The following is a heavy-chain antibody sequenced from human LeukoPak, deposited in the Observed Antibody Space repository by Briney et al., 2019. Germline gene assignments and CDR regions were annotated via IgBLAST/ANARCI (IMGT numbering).Heavy chain of an antibody. CDR2: IYTSGST. D-gene: IGHD4-11*01. V-gene: IGHV4-61*02. CDR1: GGSTSSGSYY. Sequence: TLSPTCTASGGSTSSGSYYWSWIRQPAGKGLEWIGRIYTSGSTNYNPSLKSRVTISVDTSKNQFSLKLSSVTAADTAVYYCAREMTTVSLVCYYYYMDVWGKGTTVTVSS. J-gene: IGHJ6*03. CDR3: AREMTTVSLVCYYYYMDV.